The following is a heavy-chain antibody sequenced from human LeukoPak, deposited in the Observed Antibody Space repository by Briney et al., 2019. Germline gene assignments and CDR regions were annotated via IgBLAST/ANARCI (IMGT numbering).Heavy chain of an antibody. Sequence: GGSLRLSCAASGFTFSDYYVSWIRQAPGKGLEWVSYISSSGSTIYYADSVKGRFTISRDNAKNSLYLQMNSLRAEDTAVYYCARRHREWLGPPGDWFDPWGQGTLVTVSS. CDR3: ARRHREWLGPPGDWFDP. CDR1: GFTFSDYY. CDR2: ISSSGSTI. J-gene: IGHJ5*02. D-gene: IGHD6-19*01. V-gene: IGHV3-11*01.